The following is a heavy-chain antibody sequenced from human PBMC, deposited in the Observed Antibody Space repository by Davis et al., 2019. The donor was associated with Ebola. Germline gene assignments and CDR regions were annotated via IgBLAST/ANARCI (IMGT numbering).Heavy chain of an antibody. CDR3: ARSPPWPPYYYYYMDV. CDR2: INPNSGGT. CDR1: GYTFTGYY. Sequence: ASVKVSCKASGYTFTGYYMHWVRQAPGQGLEWMGWINPNSGGTNYAQKFQGRVTMTRDTSISTAYMELSRLRSDDTAVYYCARSPPWPPYYYYYMDVWGKGTTVTVSS. J-gene: IGHJ6*03. V-gene: IGHV1-2*02.